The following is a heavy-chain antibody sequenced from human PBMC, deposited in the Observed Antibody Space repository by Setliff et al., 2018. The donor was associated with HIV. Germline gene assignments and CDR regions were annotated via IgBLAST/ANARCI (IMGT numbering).Heavy chain of an antibody. CDR2: IYYSGST. V-gene: IGHV4-59*02. D-gene: IGHD1-1*01. CDR1: GFSVSNYY. Sequence: PGGSLRLSCAASGFSVSNYYMAWIRQPPGKGLEWIGYIYYSGSTNYNPSLKSRVTISVDTSKNQFSLKLSSVTAADTAVYYCARDIIARTYWYFDLWGRGTLVTVSS. CDR3: ARDIIARTYWYFDL. J-gene: IGHJ2*01.